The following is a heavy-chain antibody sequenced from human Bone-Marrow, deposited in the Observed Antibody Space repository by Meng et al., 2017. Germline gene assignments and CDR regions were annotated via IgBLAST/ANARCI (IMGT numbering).Heavy chain of an antibody. J-gene: IGHJ5*02. V-gene: IGHV3-15*01. CDR1: GFTFSNAW. CDR2: MKSNVDGGTV. CDR3: AKDPGGSGSYRQLTNWFDP. Sequence: GGSLRLSCAASGFTFSNAWMTWVRQAPGKGLEWIGRMKSNVDGGTVDYAAAVKGRFFISRDDSENTFYLQMNSLKTEDTAVYYCAKDPGGSGSYRQLTNWFDPWGQGTLVTVSS. D-gene: IGHD3-10*01.